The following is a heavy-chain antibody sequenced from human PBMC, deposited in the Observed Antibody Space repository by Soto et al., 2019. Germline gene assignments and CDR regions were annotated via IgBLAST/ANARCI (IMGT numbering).Heavy chain of an antibody. CDR1: EFTFSSYE. CDR3: VRFGGAAAGPGDY. Sequence: GGSLRLSCVASEFTFSSYEMNWVRQAPGKGLEWVSHISTSGTTIYYTDSVRGRFTISRDNAKKSLYLQMNSLRAEDTAVYYCVRFGGAAAGPGDYWGQGTLVTVSS. V-gene: IGHV3-48*03. D-gene: IGHD6-13*01. J-gene: IGHJ4*02. CDR2: ISTSGTTI.